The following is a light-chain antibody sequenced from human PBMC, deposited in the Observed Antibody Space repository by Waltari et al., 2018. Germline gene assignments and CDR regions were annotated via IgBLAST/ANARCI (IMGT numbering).Light chain of an antibody. CDR3: RQYNDWPPLT. V-gene: IGKV3-15*01. CDR1: QSVRRF. Sequence: EVVMTLSPATLSVSPGERVTLSCRASQSVRRFVAWYQQKPGQAPRLLISGAATRATGIPARFSGSGSDTEFTLTISSLQSEDFAIYYCRQYNDWPPLTFGGGTKLEIK. J-gene: IGKJ4*01. CDR2: GAA.